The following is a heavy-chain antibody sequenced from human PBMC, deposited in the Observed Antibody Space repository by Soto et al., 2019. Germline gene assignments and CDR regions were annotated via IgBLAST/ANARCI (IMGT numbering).Heavy chain of an antibody. J-gene: IGHJ4*02. CDR3: AKFFVETGSNSGWPWSFHY. D-gene: IGHD6-25*01. V-gene: IGHV3-23*01. CDR2: ISGSGGTT. CDR1: GFTFSNYV. Sequence: EVQLLESGGGLVQPGRSLRLSCAASGFTFSNYVMSWVRQAPGQGLDWVSAISGSGGTTYYADSVKGRFTISRDNSKNTLLLQMNSLRAEDAAVYYCAKFFVETGSNSGWPWSFHYWGQGTLVTVSS.